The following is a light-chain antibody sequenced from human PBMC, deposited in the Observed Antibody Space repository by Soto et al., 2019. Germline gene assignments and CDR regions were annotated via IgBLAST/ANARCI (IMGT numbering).Light chain of an antibody. J-gene: IGLJ3*02. CDR2: QVS. Sequence: QSALAQPASVSGSPGQSITISCTGTSSDVGGYDFVSWYRHHPGKAPRLIIYQVSNRPSGVSNRFSGSKSGNTASLTISGLQPEDEADYYCSSYISMIVRVFGGGTKVTVL. V-gene: IGLV2-14*01. CDR1: SSDVGGYDF. CDR3: SSYISMIVRV.